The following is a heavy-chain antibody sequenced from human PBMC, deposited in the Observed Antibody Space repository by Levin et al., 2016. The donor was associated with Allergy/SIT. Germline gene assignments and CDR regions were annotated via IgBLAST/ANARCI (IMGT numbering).Heavy chain of an antibody. V-gene: IGHV3-53*01. D-gene: IGHD1-26*01. Sequence: GESLKISCAASGFTFSSYEMNWVRQAPGRGLEWVSVIYSDGTTKYADSVKGRFAISRDKSQNTLFLQMNFLITEDTAIYYCARGSDIGGTRRAPFDCWGQGTLVSVSS. CDR2: IYSDGTT. CDR3: ARGSDIGGTRRAPFDC. CDR1: GFTFSSYE. J-gene: IGHJ4*02.